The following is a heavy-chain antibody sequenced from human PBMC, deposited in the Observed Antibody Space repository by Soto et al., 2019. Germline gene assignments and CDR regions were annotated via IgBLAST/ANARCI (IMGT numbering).Heavy chain of an antibody. Sequence: GGSLRLSCAASGFTFSSYAMSWVRQAPGKGLEWVSAISGSGGSTYYADSVKGRFTISRDNSKNSLYLQMNSLRAEDTAVYYCARAYYYDSSGYSFDYWGQGTLVTVSS. D-gene: IGHD3-22*01. J-gene: IGHJ4*02. CDR2: ISGSGGST. CDR3: ARAYYYDSSGYSFDY. CDR1: GFTFSSYA. V-gene: IGHV3-23*01.